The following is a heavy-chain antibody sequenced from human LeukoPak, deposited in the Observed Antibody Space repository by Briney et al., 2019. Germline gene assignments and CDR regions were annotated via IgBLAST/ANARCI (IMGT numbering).Heavy chain of an antibody. CDR3: ARVEACSSSARCAFDI. V-gene: IGHV4-39*01. D-gene: IGHD6-6*01. CDR2: IYYSGST. CDR1: GGSISSSSYY. J-gene: IGHJ3*02. Sequence: SETLSLTCTVSGGSISSSSYYWGWIRQPPGKGLEWIGSIYYSGSTYYNPSLKSRVTISVDTSKNQFSLKLSSVTAADTAVYYCARVEACSSSARCAFDIWGQGTMVTVSS.